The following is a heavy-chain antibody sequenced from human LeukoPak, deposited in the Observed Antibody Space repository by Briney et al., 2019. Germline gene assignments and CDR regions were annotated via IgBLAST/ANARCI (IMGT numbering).Heavy chain of an antibody. D-gene: IGHD2-15*01. CDR2: VNPNTGGT. V-gene: IGHV1-2*02. CDR3: ARGDCSGGSCYLNWFDP. CDR1: GYTFTGYY. J-gene: IGHJ5*02. Sequence: ASVKVSCKASGYTFTGYYIHWVRQAPGQGLEWMGWVNPNTGGTKYGQKFQGRVTMTRDTSINTAYMELSRLRSDDTAVYYCARGDCSGGSCYLNWFDPWGQGTLVTVSS.